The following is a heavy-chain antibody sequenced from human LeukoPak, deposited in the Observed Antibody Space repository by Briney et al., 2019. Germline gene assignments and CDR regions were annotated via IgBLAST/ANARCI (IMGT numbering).Heavy chain of an antibody. Sequence: PAETLSLICTVSGYPLSSGYYWGWIRQPTGEGVEWIGSIYHSGSTYYNPCLGRRVTTTVDPYTHQFSLTLSSMTAADTAVYYCARVSRDGYNSDLFDYWGQGTLVTVSS. CDR3: ARVSRDGYNSDLFDY. CDR2: IYHSGST. CDR1: GYPLSSGYY. D-gene: IGHD5-24*01. J-gene: IGHJ4*02. V-gene: IGHV4-38-2*02.